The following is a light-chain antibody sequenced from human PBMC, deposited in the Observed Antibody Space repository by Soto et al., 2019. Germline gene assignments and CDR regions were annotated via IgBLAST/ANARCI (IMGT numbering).Light chain of an antibody. Sequence: EIVMTQSPVTLSVPSGERATLSLRASQSVSSNLAWYQQKPGQSPRLLISGASTRAADFPARFSGSGSGTEFILTISSLQSEDFAFYYCQQYDDWPWTFGQGTKVDIK. CDR3: QQYDDWPWT. J-gene: IGKJ1*01. CDR2: GAS. V-gene: IGKV3-15*01. CDR1: QSVSSN.